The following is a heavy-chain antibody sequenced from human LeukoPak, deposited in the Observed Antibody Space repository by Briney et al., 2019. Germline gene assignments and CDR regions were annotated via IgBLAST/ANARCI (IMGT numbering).Heavy chain of an antibody. Sequence: GGSLRLSCAASRFTFSTYSMNWVRQAPGKGLEWVSYITSSSSTIYYADSVKGRFTISRDNAKNSPYLQMNSLRAEDTAVYYCARGESYYYGMDVWGQGTTVTVSS. CDR3: ARGESYYYGMDV. J-gene: IGHJ6*02. D-gene: IGHD1-26*01. CDR2: ITSSSSTI. CDR1: RFTFSTYS. V-gene: IGHV3-48*01.